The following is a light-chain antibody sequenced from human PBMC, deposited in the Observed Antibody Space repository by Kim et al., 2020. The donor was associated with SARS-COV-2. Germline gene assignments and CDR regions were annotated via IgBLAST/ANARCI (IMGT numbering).Light chain of an antibody. CDR2: GKN. J-gene: IGLJ1*01. V-gene: IGLV3-19*01. Sequence: ALGQTVRIKCQGDSLRSYYASWYQQKPGQAPVLVIYGKNNRPLGIPDRFSGSSSGNTASLTITGAQAEDEADYYCNSRDSSGNHYVFGTGTKVTVL. CDR1: SLRSYY. CDR3: NSRDSSGNHYV.